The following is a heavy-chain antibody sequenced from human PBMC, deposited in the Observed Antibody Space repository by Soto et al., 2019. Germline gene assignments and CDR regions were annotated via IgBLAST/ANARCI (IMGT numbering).Heavy chain of an antibody. V-gene: IGHV1-69*01. J-gene: IGHJ2*01. D-gene: IGHD6-6*01. CDR2: IIPITGTT. CDR3: AREYSSSSQYLYFDV. Sequence: QVQLVQSGAEVKKPGSSVKVSCKVSGGIFSSYAIGWVRQAPGQGLEWMAGIIPITGTTNHAQKFQGRVTVTADESTNTVYMELSSLTAEDTAVYYCAREYSSSSQYLYFDVWGRGTLVTVSP. CDR1: GGIFSSYA.